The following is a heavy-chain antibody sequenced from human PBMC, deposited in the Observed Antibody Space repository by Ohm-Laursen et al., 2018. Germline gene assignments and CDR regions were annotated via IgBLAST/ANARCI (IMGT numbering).Heavy chain of an antibody. CDR3: ARVGRRSTQGLVRGYSYGKSNFDY. Sequence: GTLSLTCAVSGGSVGSYFWSWIRQPPGKGLEWIGEINHSGRTKYNPTLKSRLTISLNTPANQFSLKLSSVTAADTAVYYCARVGRRSTQGLVRGYSYGKSNFDYWGQGTLVTVSS. CDR2: INHSGRT. D-gene: IGHD5-18*01. J-gene: IGHJ4*02. CDR1: GGSVGSYF. V-gene: IGHV4-34*01.